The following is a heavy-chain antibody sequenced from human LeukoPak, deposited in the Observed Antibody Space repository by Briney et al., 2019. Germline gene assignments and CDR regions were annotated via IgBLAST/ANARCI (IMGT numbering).Heavy chain of an antibody. J-gene: IGHJ5*02. CDR1: GGSISSGGYY. CDR2: IYYSGST. V-gene: IGHV4-31*03. Sequence: SQTLSLTCTVSGGSISSGGYYWSWIRQHPGKGLEWIGYIYYSGSTYYNPSLKSRVTISVDTSKNQFSLKLSSVTAADTAVYYCARDLSGGCSSTGCYRPHGGLRFDPWGQGTLVTVSS. D-gene: IGHD2-2*01. CDR3: ARDLSGGCSSTGCYRPHGGLRFDP.